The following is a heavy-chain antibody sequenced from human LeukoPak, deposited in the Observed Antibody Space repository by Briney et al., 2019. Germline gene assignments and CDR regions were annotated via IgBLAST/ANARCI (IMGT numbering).Heavy chain of an antibody. CDR1: GGSISSYY. CDR2: IYTSGST. Sequence: PSETLSLTCTVSGGSISSYYWSWIRHPAGKGLEWIGRIYTSGSTNYNPSLKSRVTISVDMSKTKFSLKLSSVTAAVTAVYKCAGTYCSGGSCYRPLYYYYGMDGRGNGTTVTVPS. J-gene: IGHJ6*04. CDR3: AGTYCSGGSCYRPLYYYYGMDG. D-gene: IGHD2-15*01. V-gene: IGHV4-4*07.